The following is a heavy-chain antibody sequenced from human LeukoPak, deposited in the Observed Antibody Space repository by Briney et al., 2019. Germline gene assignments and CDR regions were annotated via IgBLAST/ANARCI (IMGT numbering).Heavy chain of an antibody. CDR2: ISGSGGST. CDR3: AKYDSGSWYYTAFDI. J-gene: IGHJ3*02. Sequence: GSLRLSCAASGFTFSSCAMSWVRQAPGKGLEWVSAISGSGGSTYYADSVKGRFTISRDNSKNTLYLQMNSLRAEDTAVYYCAKYDSGSWYYTAFDIWGQGTMVTVSS. D-gene: IGHD2-15*01. V-gene: IGHV3-23*01. CDR1: GFTFSSCA.